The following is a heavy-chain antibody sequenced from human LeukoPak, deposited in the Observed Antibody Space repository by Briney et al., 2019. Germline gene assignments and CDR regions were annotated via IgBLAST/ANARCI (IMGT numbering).Heavy chain of an antibody. CDR1: GYTFTSYD. CDR2: ISAHNGNT. CDR3: AREVAYYASSGGYLDY. J-gene: IGHJ4*02. V-gene: IGHV1-18*01. Sequence: ASVKVSCKASGYTFTSYDIIWVRQAPGQGLEWMGWISAHNGNTNYAQKLQGRVTMTTDTSTSTAYMELRSLRSDDTAVYYCAREVAYYASSGGYLDYWGQGTLVTVSS. D-gene: IGHD3-22*01.